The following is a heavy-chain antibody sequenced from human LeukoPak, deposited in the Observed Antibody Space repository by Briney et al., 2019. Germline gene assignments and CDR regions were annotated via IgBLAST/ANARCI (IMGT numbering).Heavy chain of an antibody. V-gene: IGHV4-30-4*01. CDR1: GGSISSGDYY. CDR3: ARGRGGYCSSTSCYTANWFDP. CDR2: IYYSGST. D-gene: IGHD2-2*02. Sequence: SETLSLTCTVSGGSISSGDYYWSWIRQPPGKGLEWIGYIYYSGSTYYNPSLKSRVTISVDTSKNQFSLKLSSVTAADTAVYYCARGRGGYCSSTSCYTANWFDPWGQGTLSPSPQ. J-gene: IGHJ5*02.